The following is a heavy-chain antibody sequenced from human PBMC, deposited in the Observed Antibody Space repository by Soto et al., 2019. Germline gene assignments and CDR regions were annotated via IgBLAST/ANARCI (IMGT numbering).Heavy chain of an antibody. CDR3: ARDSGGSGYEFDY. V-gene: IGHV3-33*01. D-gene: IGHD3-22*01. Sequence: PGGSLRLSCAASGFPFSAYGMHWVRQAPGKGLPWVAVIWFEGGNEYYADSVRGRFTISRDNSKNTVYLQMDSLTDEDTAVYYCARDSGGSGYEFDYWGQGTLVTVSS. CDR2: IWFEGGNE. CDR1: GFPFSAYG. J-gene: IGHJ4*02.